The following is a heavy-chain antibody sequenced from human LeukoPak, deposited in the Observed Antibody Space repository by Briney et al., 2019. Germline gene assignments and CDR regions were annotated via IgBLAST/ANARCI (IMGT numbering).Heavy chain of an antibody. CDR1: GFTFSSYA. Sequence: GGSLRLSCAASGFTFSSYAMHWVRQAPGKGLEWVAVISYDGSNKYYADSVKGRFTISRDNSKNTLYLQMNSLRPGDTAFYYCTKDKGIINGFYYFDSWGQGTLVAVSS. J-gene: IGHJ4*02. CDR3: TKDKGIINGFYYFDS. D-gene: IGHD3-10*01. V-gene: IGHV3-30*04. CDR2: ISYDGSNK.